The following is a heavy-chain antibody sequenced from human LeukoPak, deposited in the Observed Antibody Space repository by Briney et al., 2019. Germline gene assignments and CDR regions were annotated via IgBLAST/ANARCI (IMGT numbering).Heavy chain of an antibody. V-gene: IGHV1-2*02. CDR2: IDPNTGDT. J-gene: IGHJ5*02. CDR3: ARGIPRSYCTPIDCNPNWFDP. D-gene: IGHD2-8*01. CDR1: GYIFTDYY. Sequence: ASVKVSCEASGYIFTDYYMHWVRQAPGQGLEWMGWIDPNTGDTKYAQKFQGRVSMTRDTSINTADMEVSSLRSDDTAVYYCARGIPRSYCTPIDCNPNWFDPWGQGTLVIVSS.